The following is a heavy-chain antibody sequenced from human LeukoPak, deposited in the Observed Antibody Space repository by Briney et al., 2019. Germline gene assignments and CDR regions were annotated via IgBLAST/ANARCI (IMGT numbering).Heavy chain of an antibody. J-gene: IGHJ4*02. CDR1: GFTFSTYC. V-gene: IGHV3-74*01. CDR2: ICPDGTVT. CDR3: VRDFRSADY. Sequence: GGSLRLSCAASGFTFSTYCMHWVRQAPGKGPMWVSRICPDGTVTNYADSVKARSIISRDNARNTVYLQMNSLRVEDTAVYYCVRDFRSADYWGQGTLVTVSS.